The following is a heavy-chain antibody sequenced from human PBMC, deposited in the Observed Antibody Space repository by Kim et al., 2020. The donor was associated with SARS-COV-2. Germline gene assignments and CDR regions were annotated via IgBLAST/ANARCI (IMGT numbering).Heavy chain of an antibody. CDR2: THYSSRWYN. D-gene: IGHD5-12*01. V-gene: IGHV6-1*01. CDR3: ARGWLRSGFKY. CDR1: GDSVSTNSAA. J-gene: IGHJ4*02. Sequence: SQTLSLTCAISGDSVSTNSAAWNWIRQCPSRGLEWLGRTHYSSRWYNDYAVSVKSRITINPDTSKNQFSLQLNSVTPEDTAVYFCARGWLRSGFKYWGQGTLVTVSS.